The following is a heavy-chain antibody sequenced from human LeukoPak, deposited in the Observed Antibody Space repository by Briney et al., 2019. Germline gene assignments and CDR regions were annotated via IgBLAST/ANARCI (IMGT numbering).Heavy chain of an antibody. CDR3: ARVDRSPDIVVVPAAIIRPGAFDI. V-gene: IGHV1-18*01. CDR2: ISDFNGNT. J-gene: IGHJ3*02. Sequence: GASVKVSCKASGYTFTSYGISWVRQAPGQGPEWMGWISDFNGNTNYAQKLQGRVTMTTDTSTSTAYMELRSLRSDDTAVYYCARVDRSPDIVVVPAAIIRPGAFDIWGQGTMVTVSS. CDR1: GYTFTSYG. D-gene: IGHD2-2*01.